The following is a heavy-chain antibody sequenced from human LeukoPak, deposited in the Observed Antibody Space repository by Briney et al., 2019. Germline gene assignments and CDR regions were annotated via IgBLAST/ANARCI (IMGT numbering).Heavy chain of an antibody. V-gene: IGHV1-2*02. J-gene: IGHJ4*02. D-gene: IGHD3-9*01. Sequence: ASVKVSCKTSGYSFNDYYLHWVRQAPGQGLEWMGWISPNSGRTNYAPKFQGRVTLTTDTSITTAYMELSSLISGDAALYYCARDSSDILTGYYHFWGQGTLVTVSS. CDR3: ARDSSDILTGYYHF. CDR2: ISPNSGRT. CDR1: GYSFNDYY.